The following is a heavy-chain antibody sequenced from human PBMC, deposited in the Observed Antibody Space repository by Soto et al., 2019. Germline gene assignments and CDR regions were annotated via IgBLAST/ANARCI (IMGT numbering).Heavy chain of an antibody. V-gene: IGHV2-70*11. Sequence: SGPTLVNPTQTLTLTCTFSGFSLTTSAMCVSWIRQSPGKALEWLARIDWDDDKYYNTSLKTRLTISKDTSKNQVVLTMINMDPVDTATYYCARTTVYYYDSSGYRPSLEYWXQGTLVTVSS. CDR1: GFSLTTSAMC. CDR3: ARTTVYYYDSSGYRPSLEY. CDR2: IDWDDDK. J-gene: IGHJ4*02. D-gene: IGHD3-22*01.